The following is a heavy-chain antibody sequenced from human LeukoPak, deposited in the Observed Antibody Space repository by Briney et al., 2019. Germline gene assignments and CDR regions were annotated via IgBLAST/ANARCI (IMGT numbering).Heavy chain of an antibody. D-gene: IGHD6-19*01. Sequence: GSLRLSCAASGFTFDDYGMSWVRQAPGKGLEWVSGINWNGGSTGYADSVKGRFTISRDNAKNSLYLQMNSLRAEDTALYYCARGVSSSGWYNWFDPWGQGTLVTVSS. CDR3: ARGVSSSGWYNWFDP. J-gene: IGHJ5*02. CDR2: INWNGGST. CDR1: GFTFDDYG. V-gene: IGHV3-20*04.